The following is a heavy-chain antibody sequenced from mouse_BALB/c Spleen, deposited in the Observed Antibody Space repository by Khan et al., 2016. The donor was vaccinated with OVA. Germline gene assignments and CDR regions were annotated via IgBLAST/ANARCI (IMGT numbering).Heavy chain of an antibody. D-gene: IGHD1-1*02. J-gene: IGHJ3*01. Sequence: LEESGAELVRPGVSVKISCKGSGYTFTDFTLHWVKQSHAMSLEWIGVISTYYGDATYNQRFKDKATMTVDKSSSTAYMELVRLTSEDSAIYYCTRGGGGNRFAYWGQGTLVTVSA. CDR2: ISTYYGDA. CDR1: GYTFTDFT. CDR3: TRGGGGNRFAY. V-gene: IGHV1S137*01.